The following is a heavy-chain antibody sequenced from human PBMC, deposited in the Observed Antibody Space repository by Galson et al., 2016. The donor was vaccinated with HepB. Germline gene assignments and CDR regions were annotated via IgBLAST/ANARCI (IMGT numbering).Heavy chain of an antibody. CDR2: IYSGGST. D-gene: IGHD4-17*01. CDR3: ARGREGSDYFPCDF. J-gene: IGHJ4*02. V-gene: IGHV3-53*01. Sequence: SLRLSCAASGFSVSNNFMAWVRQAPGKGPEWVSLIYSGGSTKSADSVKGRFTISRDSSTNAVYLQMNSLRVEDTAMYHCARGREGSDYFPCDFWGRGTLVSVSS. CDR1: GFSVSNNF.